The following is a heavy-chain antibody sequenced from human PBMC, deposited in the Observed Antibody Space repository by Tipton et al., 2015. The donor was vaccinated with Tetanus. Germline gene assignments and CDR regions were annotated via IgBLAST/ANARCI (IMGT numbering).Heavy chain of an antibody. CDR3: ARDRGLTTSGGIGMDV. CDR2: IYYSGST. CDR1: GGSISSYY. J-gene: IGHJ6*02. V-gene: IGHV4-59*01. D-gene: IGHD3-22*01. Sequence: LVKPSETLSLTCTVSGGSISSYYWSWIRQPPGKGLEWIGYIYYSGSTNYNPSLKSRVTISVDTSKNQFSLKLSSVTAADTAVYYCARDRGLTTSGGIGMDVWGQGTTVTVAS.